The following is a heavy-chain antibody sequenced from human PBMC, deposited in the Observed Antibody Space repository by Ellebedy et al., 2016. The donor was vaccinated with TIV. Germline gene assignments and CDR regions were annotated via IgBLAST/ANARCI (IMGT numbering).Heavy chain of an antibody. CDR3: ARWYRDDWLCDY. CDR2: INPNSGGT. Sequence: ASVKVSXXPSGYTFTGHYMHWVRQAPGQGLEWTGWINPNSGGTNYAQKFQGWVTMTRDTSASTAYMELTRLTSDDTAVYYCARWYRDDWLCDYWGQGTLVTVSS. J-gene: IGHJ4*02. D-gene: IGHD1-26*01. V-gene: IGHV1-2*04. CDR1: GYTFTGHY.